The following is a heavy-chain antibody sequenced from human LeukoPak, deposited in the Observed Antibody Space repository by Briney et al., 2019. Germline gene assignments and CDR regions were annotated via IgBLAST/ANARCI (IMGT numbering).Heavy chain of an antibody. V-gene: IGHV3-74*01. CDR2: INSDGSST. Sequence: GGSLRLSCAASGFTFSNYWMHWVRQAPGKGLVWVSRINSDGSSTSYADSVKGRFTISRDNAKNSLYLQMNSLRAEDTAVYYCARRVSDGFLFDYWGQGTLVTVSS. D-gene: IGHD5-24*01. J-gene: IGHJ4*02. CDR3: ARRVSDGFLFDY. CDR1: GFTFSNYW.